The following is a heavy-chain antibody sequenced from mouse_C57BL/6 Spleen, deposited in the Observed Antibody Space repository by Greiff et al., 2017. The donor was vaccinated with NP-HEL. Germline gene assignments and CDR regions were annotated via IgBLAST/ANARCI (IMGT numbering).Heavy chain of an antibody. Sequence: QVQLQQSGAELVRPGASVKLSCKASGYTFTDYYINWVKQRPGQGLEWIARIYPGSGNTYYNEKFKGKATLTAEKSSSTAYMQLSSLTSEDSAVYFCARYEIYYGNLFDYWGQGTTLTVSS. CDR2: IYPGSGNT. V-gene: IGHV1-76*01. CDR3: ARYEIYYGNLFDY. D-gene: IGHD2-1*01. J-gene: IGHJ2*01. CDR1: GYTFTDYY.